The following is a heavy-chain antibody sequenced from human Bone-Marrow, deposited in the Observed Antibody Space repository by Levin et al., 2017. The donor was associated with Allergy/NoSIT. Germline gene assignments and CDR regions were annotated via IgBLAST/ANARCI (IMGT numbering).Heavy chain of an antibody. Sequence: AGESLKISCEGSGYIFFNYWIGWVRQLPGKGLEWMGIIYPVDSDTRYNPSLEGHVIISVDKSINTAYLQWNSLKASDTAMYYCARQGPSGGPYFDSWGQGTLVTVSS. CDR2: IYPVDSDT. J-gene: IGHJ4*02. V-gene: IGHV5-51*01. CDR1: GYIFFNYW. CDR3: ARQGPSGGPYFDS. D-gene: IGHD3-10*01.